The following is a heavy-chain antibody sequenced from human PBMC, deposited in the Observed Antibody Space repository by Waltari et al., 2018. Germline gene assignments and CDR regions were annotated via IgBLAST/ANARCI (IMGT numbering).Heavy chain of an antibody. CDR1: GYTFPSYD. J-gene: IGHJ1*01. Sequence: QLQLVKSGADVKSPGASVMVSCKASGYTFPSYDIHWVRQATGQGLEWMGWMDPKNGNTAYAQKFQGRVTLTRDTSINTAYMDLSSLTSEDTGMYFCARGTDYGDYDFQHWGQGTLVTVSS. V-gene: IGHV1-8*01. D-gene: IGHD4-17*01. CDR3: ARGTDYGDYDFQH. CDR2: MDPKNGNT.